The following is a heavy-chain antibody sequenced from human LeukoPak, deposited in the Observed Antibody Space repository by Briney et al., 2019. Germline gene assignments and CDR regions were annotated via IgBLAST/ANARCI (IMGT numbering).Heavy chain of an antibody. CDR2: ISYDGSNK. CDR3: ARQASTGDPFYYYYGMDV. D-gene: IGHD7-27*01. Sequence: PGRSLRLSCAASGFTFSSYAMHWVRQAPGKGLEWVAVISYDGSNKYYADSVKGRFTISRDNSKNTLYLQMNSLRAEDTAVYYCARQASTGDPFYYYYGMDVWGKGTTVTVSS. V-gene: IGHV3-30*04. J-gene: IGHJ6*04. CDR1: GFTFSSYA.